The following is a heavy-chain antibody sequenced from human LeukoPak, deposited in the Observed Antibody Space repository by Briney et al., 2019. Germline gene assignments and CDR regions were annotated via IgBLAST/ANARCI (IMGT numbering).Heavy chain of an antibody. CDR3: ARDSRSSICGMDV. CDR2: IWYDGSNK. V-gene: IGHV3-33*01. CDR1: GFTFSSYG. J-gene: IGHJ6*02. D-gene: IGHD2-2*01. Sequence: GGSLRLSCAASGFTFSSYGMHWVRQAPGKGLEWVAVIWYDGSNKYYADSVKGRFTISRDNSKNTLYLQMNSLRAEDTAIYYCARDSRSSICGMDVWGQGTTVTVSS.